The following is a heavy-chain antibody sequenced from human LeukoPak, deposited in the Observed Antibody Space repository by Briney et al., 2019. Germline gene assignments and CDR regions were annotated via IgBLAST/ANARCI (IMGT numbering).Heavy chain of an antibody. CDR2: ITWNSGST. CDR1: GFTFDDYA. J-gene: IGHJ6*02. Sequence: PGGSLRLSCAASGFTFDDYAMNWVRQAPGKGLEWVSGITWNSGSTGYADSVKGRFTISRDNAKNSLYLQMNSLRAEDTALYYCAKDTRYSYGYGMDVWGQGTTVTAS. CDR3: AKDTRYSYGYGMDV. D-gene: IGHD5-18*01. V-gene: IGHV3-9*01.